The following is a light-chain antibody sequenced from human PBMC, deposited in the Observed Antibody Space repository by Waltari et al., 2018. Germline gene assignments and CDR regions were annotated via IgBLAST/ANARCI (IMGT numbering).Light chain of an antibody. V-gene: IGKV1-12*01. CDR3: QQSNSFPRT. J-gene: IGKJ5*01. CDR2: EAS. Sequence: DIRLTQSPSSLSASVGDRVTITCRASQGISKWLAWYQQRPGKAPKVLIYEASTLQTVVPLRFSGSGSGRDFTLTITSLQPEDFATYYCQQSNSFPRTFGQGTRLDIK. CDR1: QGISKW.